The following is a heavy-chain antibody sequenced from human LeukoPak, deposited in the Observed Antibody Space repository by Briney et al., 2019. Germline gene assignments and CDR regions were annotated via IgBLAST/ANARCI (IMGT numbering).Heavy chain of an antibody. CDR3: ARDYSNYFPYYYFDF. CDR2: IYHRGST. CDR1: DYSISSGYY. V-gene: IGHV4-38-2*02. J-gene: IGHJ4*02. D-gene: IGHD4-11*01. Sequence: PSETLSLTCTVSDYSISSGYYWGWIRQPPGKGLEWIGSIYHRGSTYYNPSLKSRVTISVDTSKNQFSLKLTSVTAADTAVYYCARDYSNYFPYYYFDFWGQGTLVTVSS.